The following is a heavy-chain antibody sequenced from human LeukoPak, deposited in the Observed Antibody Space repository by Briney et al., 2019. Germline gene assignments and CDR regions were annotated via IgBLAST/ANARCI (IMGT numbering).Heavy chain of an antibody. D-gene: IGHD3-10*01. CDR1: GGSISSYY. J-gene: IGHJ3*02. Sequence: PSETLSLTCTVSGGSISSYYWSWIRQPPGKGLEWIGHIYYRGSTNYNPSLKSRVTISVDTSKNHFSLTLNSVTAADTAVYYCARAPGGYGSGSRGAFDIWGQGTMVTFSS. CDR3: ARAPGGYGSGSRGAFDI. CDR2: IYYRGST. V-gene: IGHV4-59*01.